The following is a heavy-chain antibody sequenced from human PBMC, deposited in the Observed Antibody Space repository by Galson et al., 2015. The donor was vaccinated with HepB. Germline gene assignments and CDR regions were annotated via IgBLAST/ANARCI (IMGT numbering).Heavy chain of an antibody. CDR1: GFTFSSYA. CDR2: ISYDGSNK. Sequence: SLRLSCAASGFTFSSYAMSWVRQAPGKGLEWVAVISYDGSNKYYADSVKGRFTISRDNSKNTLYLQMNSLRAEDTAVYYCAKDPGYSSGWYCDYWGQGTLVTVSS. J-gene: IGHJ4*02. V-gene: IGHV3-30*18. CDR3: AKDPGYSSGWYCDY. D-gene: IGHD6-19*01.